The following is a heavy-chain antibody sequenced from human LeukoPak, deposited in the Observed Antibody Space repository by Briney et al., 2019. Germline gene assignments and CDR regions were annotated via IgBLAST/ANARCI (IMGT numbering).Heavy chain of an antibody. D-gene: IGHD2-2*01. V-gene: IGHV4-61*02. J-gene: IGHJ5*02. CDR2: IYTSGST. Sequence: SETLSLTCTASGGSISSGSYYWIWHGQPAGQGLESVGRIYTSGSTNYNPSLRSRVTISVNTSKNQFSLKLSSVTAADTAVYYCAREALVVVPAATYNWFDPWGQGTLVTVSS. CDR3: AREALVVVPAATYNWFDP. CDR1: GGSISSGSYY.